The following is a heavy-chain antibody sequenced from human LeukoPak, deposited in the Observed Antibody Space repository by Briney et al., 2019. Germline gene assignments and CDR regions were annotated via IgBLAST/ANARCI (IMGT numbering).Heavy chain of an antibody. V-gene: IGHV1-46*01. J-gene: IGHJ4*02. CDR3: ARDQEAFDY. Sequence: ASVKVSCKASGYSFTSNYIHWVRQAPGQGLEWMGMIHPRDGSTSYAQKFQGRVTVTRDTSTSAVHMELSGLRSEDTAVYYCARDQEAFDYWGQGTLVTVSS. CDR2: IHPRDGST. CDR1: GYSFTSNY.